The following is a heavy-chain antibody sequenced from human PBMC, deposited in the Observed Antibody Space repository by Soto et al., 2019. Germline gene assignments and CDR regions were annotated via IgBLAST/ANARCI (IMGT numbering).Heavy chain of an antibody. CDR2: INHSGST. J-gene: IGHJ4*02. CDR1: GGSFSGYY. Sequence: PSETLSLTCAVYGGSFSGYYWSWIRQPPGKGLEWIGEINHSGSTNYNPSLKSRVTISVDTSKNQFSLKLSSVTAADTAAYYCAKGSGSSRPYYFDYWGQGTPVTVSS. CDR3: AKGSGSSRPYYFDY. V-gene: IGHV4-34*01. D-gene: IGHD6-13*01.